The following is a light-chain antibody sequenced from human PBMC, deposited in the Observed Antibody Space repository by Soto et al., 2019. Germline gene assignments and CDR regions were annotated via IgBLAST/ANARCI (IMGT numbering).Light chain of an antibody. CDR1: SSNFGAGYA. CDR3: ATWDDSLNGFYV. J-gene: IGLJ1*01. V-gene: IGLV1-47*01. CDR2: RNN. Sequence: QSVLTQPPSVSGAPGQRVTISCSGSSSNFGAGYAVQWYQQLPGTAPKLLIYRNNQRPSGVPDRFSGSKSGTSASLAISGLRSDDEADYFCATWDDSLNGFYVVGTGTKVTVL.